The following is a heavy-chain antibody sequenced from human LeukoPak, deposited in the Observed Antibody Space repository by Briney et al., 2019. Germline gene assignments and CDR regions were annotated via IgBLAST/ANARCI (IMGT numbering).Heavy chain of an antibody. CDR2: ISAYNGNT. CDR3: ASGGGLPYCGGDCYLGD. CDR1: GYTFTSYG. V-gene: IGHV1-18*01. Sequence: ASVKVSCKASGYTFTSYGISWVRQAPGQGLEWMGWISAYNGNTNYAQKLQGRVTMTTDTSTSTAYMELRSLRSDDTAVYYCASGGGLPYCGGDCYLGDWGQGTLVTVSS. D-gene: IGHD2-21*02. J-gene: IGHJ4*02.